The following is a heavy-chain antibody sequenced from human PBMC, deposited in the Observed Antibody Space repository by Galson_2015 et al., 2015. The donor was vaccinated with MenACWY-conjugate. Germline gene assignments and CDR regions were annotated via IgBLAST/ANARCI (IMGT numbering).Heavy chain of an antibody. CDR1: GFTFNNYA. CDR2: IGNIGGST. Sequence: SLRLSCAASGFTFNNYAMNWVRQVPGKGLEWVSVIGNIGGSTSYADSVKGRFTISRDNSKNTLYLQMNSLRAEDTAVYYCAKGVWGTFDYWGQGTLVTVSS. CDR3: AKGVWGTFDY. J-gene: IGHJ4*02. V-gene: IGHV3-23*01. D-gene: IGHD3-16*01.